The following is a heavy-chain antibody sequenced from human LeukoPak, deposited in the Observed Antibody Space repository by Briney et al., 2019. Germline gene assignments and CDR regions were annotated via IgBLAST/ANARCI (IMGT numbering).Heavy chain of an antibody. CDR1: GFTFSSYG. CDR3: AKDISGSSGWYSGGFDY. CDR2: MSYDGSNK. D-gene: IGHD6-19*01. J-gene: IGHJ4*02. V-gene: IGHV3-30*18. Sequence: GGSLRLSCAASGFTFSSYGMHWVRQAPGKGLEWVAVMSYDGSNKYYADSVKGRFTISRDNSKNTLYLQMNSLRAEDTAVYYCAKDISGSSGWYSGGFDYWGQGTLVTVSS.